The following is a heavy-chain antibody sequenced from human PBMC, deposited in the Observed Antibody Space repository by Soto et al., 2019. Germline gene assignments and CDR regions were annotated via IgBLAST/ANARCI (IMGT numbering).Heavy chain of an antibody. D-gene: IGHD3-16*01. CDR2: ISATGGGT. V-gene: IGHV3-23*01. Sequence: PGGSLRLSCAASGFTFSSYAMSWVRQAPGKGLEWVSAISATGGGTYYADSVKGRFTISRDNSHNTLYLQVHSLTAEDTAVYYCAQDRRAGGNSAFYFDFWGQGAQVTVSS. CDR1: GFTFSSYA. J-gene: IGHJ4*02. CDR3: AQDRRAGGNSAFYFDF.